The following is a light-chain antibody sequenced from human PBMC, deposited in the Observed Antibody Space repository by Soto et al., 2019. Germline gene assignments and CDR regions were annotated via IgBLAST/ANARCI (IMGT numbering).Light chain of an antibody. V-gene: IGLV1-47*01. J-gene: IGLJ1*01. CDR1: TSNIGSNY. CDR3: ATWDDSLNGFYV. CDR2: MNN. Sequence: QSVLTQPPSASGTPGQGVTISCSGSTSNIGSNYVYWYQQLPGTAPKLLIYMNNQRPSWVPDRFSGSKSGTTASLAISGLRPDDEADYFCATWDDSLNGFYVFGTGTKVTVL.